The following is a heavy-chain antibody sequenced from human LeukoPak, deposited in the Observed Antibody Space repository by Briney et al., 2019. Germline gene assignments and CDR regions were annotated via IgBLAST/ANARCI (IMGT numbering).Heavy chain of an antibody. D-gene: IGHD1-1*01. Sequence: PSETLSLTCTVSGDSVSIYYWCWIRQPPGKGLEWIGYIYYRGNTNYNPSLKSRVTMAVDTSKNQFSLKVSSVTAADTAVYYCARAGNNWSFDYWGQGTLVTVSS. J-gene: IGHJ4*02. CDR1: GDSVSIYY. CDR3: ARAGNNWSFDY. CDR2: IYYRGNT. V-gene: IGHV4-59*02.